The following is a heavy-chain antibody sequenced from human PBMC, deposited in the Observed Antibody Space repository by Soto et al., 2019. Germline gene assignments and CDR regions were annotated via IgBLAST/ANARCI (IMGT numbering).Heavy chain of an antibody. V-gene: IGHV3-23*01. Sequence: EVQLLESGGGLVQPGGSLRLSCAASGFTFSSYAMSWVRQAPGKGLEWVSAISGSGGSTYYADSVKGRFTISRDNSKNTIYQQMNQLRDGGTAVYYCAEGLGGGYITMIVVNDDAFYIWGQGTMVTVSS. CDR2: ISGSGGST. CDR1: GFTFSSYA. D-gene: IGHD3-22*01. J-gene: IGHJ3*02. CDR3: AEGLGGGYITMIVVNDDAFYI.